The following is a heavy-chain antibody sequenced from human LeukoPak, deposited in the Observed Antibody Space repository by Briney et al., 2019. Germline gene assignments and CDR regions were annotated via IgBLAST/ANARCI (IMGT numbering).Heavy chain of an antibody. CDR2: INHSGST. J-gene: IGHJ4*02. Sequence: SETLPLTCAVYGGSFSGYYWSWIRQPPGKGLEWIGEINHSGSTNYNPSLKSRVTISVDTSKNQFSLKLSSVTAADTAVYYCARLSSGWPYYFDYWGQGTLVTVSS. D-gene: IGHD6-19*01. V-gene: IGHV4-34*01. CDR1: GGSFSGYY. CDR3: ARLSSGWPYYFDY.